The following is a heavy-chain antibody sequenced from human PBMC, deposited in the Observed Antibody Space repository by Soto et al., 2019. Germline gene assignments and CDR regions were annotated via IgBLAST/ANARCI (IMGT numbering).Heavy chain of an antibody. CDR2: ISGNGDSA. V-gene: IGHV3-23*01. J-gene: IGHJ4*02. CDR1: GFTFSDYA. Sequence: GGSLRLSCAASGFTFSDYAMNWVRQVPGKGLEWVSDISGNGDSARHADSVKGRFTISRDNSRNTLYLQMNSLRVDDTAVYYCGKERRGSGWSVCNFWGQGTPVTVSS. CDR3: GKERRGSGWSVCNF. D-gene: IGHD6-19*01.